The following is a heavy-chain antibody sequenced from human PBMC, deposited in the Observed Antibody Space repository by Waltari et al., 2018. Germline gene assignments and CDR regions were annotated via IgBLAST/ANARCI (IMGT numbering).Heavy chain of an antibody. Sequence: QLQLQESGPGLVKPSETLSLTCTVSGGSISSSSYYWGWIRQPPGKGLEWIGSIYYSGSTYYNPSLKSRVTISVDTSKNQFSLKLSSVTAADMAVYYCARQVVTPYFDYWGQGTLVTVSS. CDR3: ARQVVTPYFDY. D-gene: IGHD2-21*02. CDR2: IYYSGST. V-gene: IGHV4-39*01. CDR1: GGSISSSSYY. J-gene: IGHJ4*02.